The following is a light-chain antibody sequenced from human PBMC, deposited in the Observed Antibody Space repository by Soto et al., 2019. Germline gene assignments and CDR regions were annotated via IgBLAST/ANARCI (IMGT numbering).Light chain of an antibody. Sequence: QSVLTQPPSVSAAPGQKVTISCSGSSSNIGNNYVSWYQQLPGTAPKLLIYENNKRPSGIPDRFSGSKSGTSATLGITGLQTVDEADYYCGTWDSSLSAVVFGGGTQLTVL. CDR1: SSNIGNNY. J-gene: IGLJ7*01. V-gene: IGLV1-51*02. CDR2: ENN. CDR3: GTWDSSLSAVV.